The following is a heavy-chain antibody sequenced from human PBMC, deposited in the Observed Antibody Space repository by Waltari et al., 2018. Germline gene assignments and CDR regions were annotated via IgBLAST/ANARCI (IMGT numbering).Heavy chain of an antibody. CDR3: AREYCGGECRLFDF. D-gene: IGHD2-21*01. V-gene: IGHV1-2*02. Sequence: LVQSGAEVMKPGASVKVSCKVSRHHITEPFIQWVRQAPGQGLEWMGWVNPRGGATNYAQRYRGRITVTWDTSLSTSYLGLSGLRSDDTAVYYCAREYCGGECRLFDFWGQGTLVTVSS. CDR2: VNPRGGAT. CDR1: RHHITEPF. J-gene: IGHJ4*02.